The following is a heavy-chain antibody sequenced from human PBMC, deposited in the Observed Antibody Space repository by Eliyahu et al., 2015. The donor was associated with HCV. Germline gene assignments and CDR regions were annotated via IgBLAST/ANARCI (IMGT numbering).Heavy chain of an antibody. D-gene: IGHD3-9*01. CDR2: ISSSSSYI. CDR3: ARVQYYDILTGPPPPTDYYYMDV. V-gene: IGHV3-21*01. CDR1: GFXFSSYX. J-gene: IGHJ6*03. Sequence: EVQLVESGGGLVKPGGSLRLSCAASGFXFSSYXMNWVRRAPGKGLEWVSSISSSSSYIXYADSVKGRFTISRDNAKNSLYLQMNSLRAEDTAVYYCARVQYYDILTGPPPPTDYYYMDVWGKGTTVTVSS.